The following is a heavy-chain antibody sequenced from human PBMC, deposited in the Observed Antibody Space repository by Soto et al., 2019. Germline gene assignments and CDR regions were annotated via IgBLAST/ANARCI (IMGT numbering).Heavy chain of an antibody. CDR2: IYWDDDK. CDR1: GFSLSTSGVG. V-gene: IGHV2-5*02. Sequence: QITLKDSGPTLVKPTQTLTLTCTFSGFSLSTSGVGVGWIRQPPGKALEWLALIYWDDDKRYSPSLKSRVTITKETPKNQVVLTKTNMDPVDTAPYHCAHRRWELSDGFDIWGQGTMVTVS. D-gene: IGHD1-26*01. J-gene: IGHJ3*02. CDR3: AHRRWELSDGFDI.